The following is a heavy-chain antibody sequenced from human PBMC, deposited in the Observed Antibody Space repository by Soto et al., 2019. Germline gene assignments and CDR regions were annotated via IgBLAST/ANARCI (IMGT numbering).Heavy chain of an antibody. J-gene: IGHJ6*03. Sequence: ASVKVSCKASGYTFTSYGISWVRQAPGQGLEWMGWISAYNGNTNYAQKLQGRVTMTTDTSTSTAYMELRSLRSDDTAVYYCARVVATKDVPYYYYYMDVWGKGATVTVSS. V-gene: IGHV1-18*01. CDR1: GYTFTSYG. CDR2: ISAYNGNT. D-gene: IGHD2-8*01. CDR3: ARVVATKDVPYYYYYMDV.